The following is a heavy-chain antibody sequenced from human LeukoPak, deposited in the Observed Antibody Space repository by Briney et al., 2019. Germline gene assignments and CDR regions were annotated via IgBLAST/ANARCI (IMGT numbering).Heavy chain of an antibody. CDR2: IYYSGST. CDR3: AGGPRYYDSSAYYRFDY. CDR1: GGSISSYY. Sequence: SSETLSLTCTVSGGSISSYYWSWIRQPPGQGLEWIGYIYYSGSTNYNPSLKSRVTISVDTSKNQFSLKLSSVTAADTAVYYCAGGPRYYDSSAYYRFDYWGQGTLVTVSS. J-gene: IGHJ4*02. V-gene: IGHV4-59*01. D-gene: IGHD3-22*01.